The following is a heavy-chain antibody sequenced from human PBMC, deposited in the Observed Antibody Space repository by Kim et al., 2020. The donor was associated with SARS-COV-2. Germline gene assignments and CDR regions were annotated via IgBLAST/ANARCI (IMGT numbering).Heavy chain of an antibody. V-gene: IGHV4-39*01. Sequence: YNDPSLKSRVTISVDPSKNQFAQNRSSGTAADTAVYYCARLRATRNWFDPWGQGTLVTVSP. CDR3: ARLRATRNWFDP. J-gene: IGHJ5*02.